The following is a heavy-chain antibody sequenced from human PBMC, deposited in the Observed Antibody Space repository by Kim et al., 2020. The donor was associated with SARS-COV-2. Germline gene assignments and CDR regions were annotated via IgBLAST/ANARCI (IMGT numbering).Heavy chain of an antibody. CDR2: ISYDGSNK. CDR1: GFTFSSYG. V-gene: IGHV3-33*05. Sequence: GGSLRLSCAASGFTFSSYGMHWVRQAPGKGLEWVAVISYDGSNKYYADSVKGRFTIPRDNSKNTLYLQMNSLRAEDTAVYYCVRAKTSSTWFGEPMGGYGMDVWGQGTTVTVSS. D-gene: IGHD3-10*01. CDR3: VRAKTSSTWFGEPMGGYGMDV. J-gene: IGHJ6*02.